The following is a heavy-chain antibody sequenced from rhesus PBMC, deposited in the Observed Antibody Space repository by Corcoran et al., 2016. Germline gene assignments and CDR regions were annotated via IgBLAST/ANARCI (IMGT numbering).Heavy chain of an antibody. CDR1: VGSLISVSA. V-gene: IGHV4-76*01. D-gene: IGHD6-31*01. CDR3: AREISSGLYYFDY. Sequence: QVQLQASGPGVVKPSETLSLPCAVSVGSLISVSAWSWIRQPPGKGLEWTWYIYGSRGSTNYNPSLKNRVTISKDASKNQFSLKLSSVTAADTAVYYCAREISSGLYYFDYWGQGVLVTVSS. CDR2: IYGSRGST. J-gene: IGHJ4*01.